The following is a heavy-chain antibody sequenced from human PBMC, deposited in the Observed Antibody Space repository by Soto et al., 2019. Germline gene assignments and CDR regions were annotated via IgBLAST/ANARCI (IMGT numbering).Heavy chain of an antibody. CDR1: GFTFSSYW. J-gene: IGHJ6*02. V-gene: IGHV3-74*01. CDR3: ARVSGSYYHYYYYGMDV. CDR2: INSDGSST. D-gene: IGHD1-26*01. Sequence: GGSLRLSCAASGFTFSSYWMHWVRQAPGKGLVWVSRINSDGSSTSYADSVKGRFTISRDNAKNTLYLQMNSLRAEETAVYYCARVSGSYYHYYYYGMDVWGQGTTVTVSS.